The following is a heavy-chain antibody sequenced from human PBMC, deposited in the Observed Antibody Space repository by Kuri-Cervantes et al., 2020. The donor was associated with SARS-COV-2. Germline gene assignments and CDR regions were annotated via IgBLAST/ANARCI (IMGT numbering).Heavy chain of an antibody. V-gene: IGHV1-8*03. D-gene: IGHD3-22*01. CDR3: ARGPYYYDSSGYLVDYYMDV. J-gene: IGHJ6*03. Sequence: ASVKVSCKASGYTFTNYEINWARQATGQGLEWMGWMNPNSGDTDYAQKFQGRVILTRNTSTTTAYMELRGLKSEDTAVYYCARGPYYYDSSGYLVDYYMDVWGKGTTVTVSS. CDR1: GYTFTNYE. CDR2: MNPNSGDT.